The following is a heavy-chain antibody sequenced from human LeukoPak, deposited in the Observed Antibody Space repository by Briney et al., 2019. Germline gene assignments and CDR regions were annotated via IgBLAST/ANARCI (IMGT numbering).Heavy chain of an antibody. CDR2: ISGSGGST. D-gene: IGHD6-6*01. Sequence: GGSLRLSCAASGFTLSSYAMSWVRQAPGKGLEWVSAISGSGGSTYYADSVTGRFTISRDNSKNTLYLQMNSLRAEDTAVYYCAKVSSIAAHFDYWGQGPLVTVSS. CDR1: GFTLSSYA. J-gene: IGHJ4*02. V-gene: IGHV3-23*01. CDR3: AKVSSIAAHFDY.